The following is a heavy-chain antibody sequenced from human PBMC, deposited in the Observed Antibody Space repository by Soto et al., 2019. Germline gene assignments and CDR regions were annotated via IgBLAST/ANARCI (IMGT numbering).Heavy chain of an antibody. J-gene: IGHJ6*03. V-gene: IGHV4-34*01. CDR1: GGSFSGYY. CDR2: INHSGST. D-gene: IGHD6-6*01. Sequence: SETLSLTCAVYGGSFSGYYWSWIRQPPGKGLEWIGEINHSGSTNYNPSLKSRATISVDTSKNQFSLKRSSVTAADTAVYYCARHGKEQLVRGHYYYYYYMDVWGKGTTVTVSS. CDR3: ARHGKEQLVRGHYYYYYYMDV.